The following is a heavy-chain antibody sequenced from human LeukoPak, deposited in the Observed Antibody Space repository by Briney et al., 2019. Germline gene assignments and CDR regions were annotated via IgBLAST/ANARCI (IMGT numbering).Heavy chain of an antibody. CDR3: ARSWAGMYYPFYYFDY. D-gene: IGHD1-26*01. CDR1: GAPISSYY. J-gene: IGHJ4*02. Sequence: SETLSLTCTVSGAPISSYYWSWIRQPPGKGLEWIGYIYYSGNTNYNPSLKSRVTISLDTSKNQFSLKLSSVTAADTAVYYCARSWAGMYYPFYYFDYWGQGALVTVSP. CDR2: IYYSGNT. V-gene: IGHV4-59*08.